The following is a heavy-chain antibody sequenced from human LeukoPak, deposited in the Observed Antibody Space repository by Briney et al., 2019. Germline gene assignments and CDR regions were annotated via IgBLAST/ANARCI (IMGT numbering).Heavy chain of an antibody. CDR2: IYHSGST. Sequence: PSETLSLTCTVSGGSISSGGYYWSWIRQPPGKGLEWIGYIYHSGSTYYNPSLKSRVTISVDRSKNQFSLKLSSVTAADTAVYYCAREGYGDQSPPYMDVWGKGTTVTVSS. J-gene: IGHJ6*03. V-gene: IGHV4-30-2*01. CDR1: GGSISSGGYY. D-gene: IGHD4-17*01. CDR3: AREGYGDQSPPYMDV.